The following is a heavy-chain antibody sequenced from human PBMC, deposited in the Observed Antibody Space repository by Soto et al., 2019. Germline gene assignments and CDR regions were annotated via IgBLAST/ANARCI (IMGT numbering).Heavy chain of an antibody. Sequence: SVKVSCKASGGTFSSYTISWVRQAPGQGLEWMGRIIPILGIANYAQKFQGRVTITADKSTSTAYMELSSLRSEDTVVYYCARSSRDGYNYLDYWGQGTLVTVSS. D-gene: IGHD5-12*01. CDR2: IIPILGIA. V-gene: IGHV1-69*02. CDR1: GGTFSSYT. CDR3: ARSSRDGYNYLDY. J-gene: IGHJ4*02.